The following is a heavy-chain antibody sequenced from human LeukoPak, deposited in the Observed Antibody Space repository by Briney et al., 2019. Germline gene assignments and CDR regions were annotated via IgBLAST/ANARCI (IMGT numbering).Heavy chain of an antibody. D-gene: IGHD5-18*01. CDR3: AKLAGDTAMVTRLHSIFDY. V-gene: IGHV3-23*01. CDR2: ISGSGGST. CDR1: GFTFSSYA. J-gene: IGHJ4*02. Sequence: PGGSLRLSCAASGFTFSSYAMSWVRQAPGKGLEWVSAISGSGGSTYYADSVKGRFTISRDNSKNTLYLQMNSLRAEDTAVYYCAKLAGDTAMVTRLHSIFDYWGQGTLVTVSS.